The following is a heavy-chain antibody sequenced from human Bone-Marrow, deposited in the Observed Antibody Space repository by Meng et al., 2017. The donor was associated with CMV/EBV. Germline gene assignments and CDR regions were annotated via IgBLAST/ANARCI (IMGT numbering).Heavy chain of an antibody. J-gene: IGHJ3*02. CDR3: ARRQYQLVGLAAFDI. Sequence: SVKVSCKASGGTFSSYAISWVRQAPGQGLEWMGGIIPIFGTANYAQKFQGRVTITTDESTSTAYMELSSLRSEDTAVYYCARRQYQLVGLAAFDIWGQGTMVTVSS. D-gene: IGHD2-2*01. CDR2: IIPIFGTA. V-gene: IGHV1-69*05. CDR1: GGTFSSYA.